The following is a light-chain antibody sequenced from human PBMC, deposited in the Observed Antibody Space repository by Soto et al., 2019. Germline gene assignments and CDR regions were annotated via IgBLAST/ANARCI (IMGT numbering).Light chain of an antibody. J-gene: IGKJ5*01. Sequence: DIQMTQSPSSVSASVGDSVNITCRASQAIVTYLNWYQQRPGTAPHLLIYAASILRSGVPSRFTGSGSGTDFTLNITGLEPEYFATYYCQEGYGSALTFGQGTRLEIK. V-gene: IGKV1-39*02. CDR2: AAS. CDR3: QEGYGSALT. CDR1: QAIVTY.